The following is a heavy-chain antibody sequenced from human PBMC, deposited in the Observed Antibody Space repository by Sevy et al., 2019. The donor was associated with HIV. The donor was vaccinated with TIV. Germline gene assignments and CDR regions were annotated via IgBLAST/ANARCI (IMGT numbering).Heavy chain of an antibody. Sequence: ASVKVSCKASGGTFSSYAISWVRQAPGQGLEWMGGIIPIFGTANYAQKFQGRVTITADKSTSTAYMERGSLRSEDRAVYYCARDYYYGSGSYFVSAVPGHDAFDIWGQGTMVTVSS. CDR2: IIPIFGTA. D-gene: IGHD3-10*01. CDR3: ARDYYYGSGSYFVSAVPGHDAFDI. CDR1: GGTFSSYA. V-gene: IGHV1-69*06. J-gene: IGHJ3*02.